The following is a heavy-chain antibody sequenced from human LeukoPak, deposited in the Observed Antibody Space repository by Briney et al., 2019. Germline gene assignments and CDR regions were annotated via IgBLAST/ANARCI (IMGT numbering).Heavy chain of an antibody. D-gene: IGHD3-10*01. CDR1: GGSISSYY. CDR3: ASLDYYGERGSYMDV. CDR2: IYYSGST. Sequence: SETLSLTCTVSGGSISSYYWSWIRQPPGKGLEWIGYIYYSGSTNYNPSLKSRVTISVDTSKNQFSLKLSSVTAADTAVYYCASLDYYGERGSYMDVWGKGTTVTVSS. V-gene: IGHV4-59*01. J-gene: IGHJ6*03.